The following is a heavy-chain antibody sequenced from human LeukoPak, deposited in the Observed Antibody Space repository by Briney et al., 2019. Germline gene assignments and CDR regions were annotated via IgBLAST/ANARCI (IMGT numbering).Heavy chain of an antibody. D-gene: IGHD1-26*01. J-gene: IGHJ4*02. V-gene: IGHV3-48*01. CDR1: XXXXXXXX. Sequence: SXXLSCAASXXXXXXXXMNXVXKARXXGXXXXSYITSGSDTIFYADSVKGRFTISRDNARNSLYLQMNSVGVEDTAVYYCVRRPVGAHPFAYWGQGTLVTVSS. CDR2: ITSGSDTI. CDR3: VRRPVGAHPFAY.